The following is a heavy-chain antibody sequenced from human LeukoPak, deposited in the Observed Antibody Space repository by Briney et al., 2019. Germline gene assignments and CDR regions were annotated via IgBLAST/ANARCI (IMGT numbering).Heavy chain of an antibody. V-gene: IGHV4-31*03. D-gene: IGHD5/OR15-5a*01. CDR1: GGSISNGNDY. Sequence: KASQTLSLTCTVSGGSISNGNDYWTWIRQHPEKGLEWIGYIYHSGSAYYNPSLKSRVTISVDTSKDQFSLKLSSVTAADTAVYYCARDRNVPVYDENHGPFDIWGQGTMVTVPS. J-gene: IGHJ3*02. CDR3: ARDRNVPVYDENHGPFDI. CDR2: IYHSGSA.